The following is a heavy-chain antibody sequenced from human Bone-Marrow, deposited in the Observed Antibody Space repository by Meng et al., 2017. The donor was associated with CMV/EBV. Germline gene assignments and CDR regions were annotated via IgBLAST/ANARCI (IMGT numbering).Heavy chain of an antibody. Sequence: GESLKISCAASGFTFSDHGMHWVRQAPGKGLEWVAFIRYDGSKKYYADFVKGRLTISRDNSKNTLYLEMNSLRAGDTAVYYCAKDIAAANHYGMDVWGQGNTVTVSS. CDR2: IRYDGSKK. CDR3: AKDIAAANHYGMDV. V-gene: IGHV3-30*02. J-gene: IGHJ6*02. D-gene: IGHD6-13*01. CDR1: GFTFSDHG.